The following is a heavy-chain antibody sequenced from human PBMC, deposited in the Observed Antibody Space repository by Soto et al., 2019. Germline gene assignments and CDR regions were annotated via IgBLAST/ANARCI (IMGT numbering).Heavy chain of an antibody. V-gene: IGHV4-31*03. Sequence: SETLSLTCTVSGGPISSGGYHWTWIRQHPGKGLEWIGYIYHSGSTSYNPSLKSRVSISVDTSKNQFSLKLNSVTAADTAVYYCARGYSSSWYYFDLWGQGTLVTVSS. D-gene: IGHD6-13*01. CDR2: IYHSGST. J-gene: IGHJ4*02. CDR3: ARGYSSSWYYFDL. CDR1: GGPISSGGYH.